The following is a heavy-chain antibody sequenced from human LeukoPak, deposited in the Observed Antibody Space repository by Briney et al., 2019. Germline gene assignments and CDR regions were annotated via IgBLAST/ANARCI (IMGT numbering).Heavy chain of an antibody. D-gene: IGHD6-13*01. Sequence: SETLSLTCTVSGGSISSYYWSWIRQPPGKGLEWIGYIYYSGSTNYNPSLKSRVTISVDTSKNQFSLKLSSVTAADTAVYYCARRGDSSSWYETRDYYYYGMDVWGQGTTVTVSS. CDR3: ARRGDSSSWYETRDYYYYGMDV. CDR1: GGSISSYY. CDR2: IYYSGST. J-gene: IGHJ6*02. V-gene: IGHV4-59*08.